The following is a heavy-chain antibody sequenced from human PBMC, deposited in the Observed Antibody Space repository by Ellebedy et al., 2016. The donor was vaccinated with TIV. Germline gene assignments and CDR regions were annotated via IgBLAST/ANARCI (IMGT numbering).Heavy chain of an antibody. D-gene: IGHD2-15*01. J-gene: IGHJ3*02. CDR3: ARDPRITLAPLVVVGKTGAFDI. Sequence: ASVKVSCKASGYTFTSYYMHWVLQAPGQGLEWMGIINPSGGSTSYAQKLQGRVTMTRDTSKSTAYMDLSSLRSEDTAVYYCARDPRITLAPLVVVGKTGAFDIWGQGTMVTVSS. CDR1: GYTFTSYY. V-gene: IGHV1-46*04. CDR2: INPSGGST.